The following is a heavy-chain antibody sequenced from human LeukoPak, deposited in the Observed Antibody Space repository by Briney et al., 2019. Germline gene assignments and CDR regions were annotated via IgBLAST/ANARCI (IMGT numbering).Heavy chain of an antibody. CDR2: IYYSGST. CDR3: ARHHRYPYDFWSGYSPQRVDAFDI. V-gene: IGHV4-39*01. J-gene: IGHJ3*02. CDR1: GGSISSSSYY. D-gene: IGHD3-3*01. Sequence: PSETLSLTCTVSGGSISSSSYYWGWIRQPPGKGLEWIGSIYYSGSTYYNPSLESRVTISVDTSKNQFSLKLSSVTAADTAVYYCARHHRYPYDFWSGYSPQRVDAFDIWGQGTMVTVSS.